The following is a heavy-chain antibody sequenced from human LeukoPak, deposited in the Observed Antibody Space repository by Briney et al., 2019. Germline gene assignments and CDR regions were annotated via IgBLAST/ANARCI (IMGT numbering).Heavy chain of an antibody. V-gene: IGHV4-34*12. J-gene: IGHJ5*02. D-gene: IGHD6-13*01. CDR1: GGSFSGYY. CDR3: ARHGGRGSSSYRGSLEYSWFDP. CDR2: IIHSGRT. Sequence: PSETLSLTCGVYGGSFSGYYWSWIRQPPGKGLEWIGEIIHSGRTNYNASLQSRVTISVDTSKNQFSLRLRSVTAADTAVYYCARHGGRGSSSYRGSLEYSWFDPWGQGTLVTVSS.